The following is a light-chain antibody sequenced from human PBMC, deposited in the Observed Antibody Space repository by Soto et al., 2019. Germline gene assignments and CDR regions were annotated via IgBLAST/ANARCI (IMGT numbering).Light chain of an antibody. CDR3: SSYTSNSTLYV. CDR2: DVS. CDR1: XXXFGGYNY. V-gene: IGLV2-14*03. Sequence: QSVLTQPXXXSXAPGQXXXXXXXXXXXXFGGYNYVSWYQHHPCKAPKLMIYDVSNRPSGVSNRFSGSKSGNTASLTISGLQAEDEADYYCSSYTSNSTLYVFGTGT. J-gene: IGLJ1*01.